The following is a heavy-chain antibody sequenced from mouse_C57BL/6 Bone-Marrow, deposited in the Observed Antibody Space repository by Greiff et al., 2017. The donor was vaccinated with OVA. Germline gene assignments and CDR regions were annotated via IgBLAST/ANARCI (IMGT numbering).Heavy chain of an antibody. Sequence: QVQLKESGAELARPGASVKLSCKASGYTFTSYGISWVKQRTGQGLEWIGEIYPRSGNTYYNEKFKGKATLTADKSSSTAYMELRSLTSEDSAVYFCARWGGYDGFDYFDYWGQGTTLTVSS. CDR1: GYTFTSYG. CDR3: ARWGGYDGFDYFDY. D-gene: IGHD2-3*01. V-gene: IGHV1-81*01. CDR2: IYPRSGNT. J-gene: IGHJ2*01.